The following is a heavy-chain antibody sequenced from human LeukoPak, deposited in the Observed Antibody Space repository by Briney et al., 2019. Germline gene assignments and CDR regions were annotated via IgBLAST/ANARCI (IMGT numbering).Heavy chain of an antibody. CDR3: ARESFQTAMAYYYGMDV. V-gene: IGHV3-33*01. D-gene: IGHD5-18*01. J-gene: IGHJ6*02. CDR2: IWYDGSNK. CDR1: GFTFSSYG. Sequence: PGRSLGLSCAASGFTFSSYGMHWVRQAPGKGLEWVAVIWYDGSNKYYADSVKGRFTISRDNSKNTLYLQMNSLRAEDTAVYYRARESFQTAMAYYYGMDVWGQGTTVTVSS.